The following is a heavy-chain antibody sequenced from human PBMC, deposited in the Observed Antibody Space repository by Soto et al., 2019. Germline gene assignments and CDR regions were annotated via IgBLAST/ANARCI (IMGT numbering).Heavy chain of an antibody. D-gene: IGHD3-16*02. CDR1: GYSFTSYW. CDR2: IYPGDSDT. CDR3: ARRRRLGELSSDWFDP. Sequence: PGESLKISCQASGYSFTSYWIGWVRQMPGKGLEWMGIIYPGDSDTRYSPSFQGQVTISADKSISTAYLQWSSLKASDTAMYYCARRRRLGELSSDWFDPWGQGTLVTVSS. V-gene: IGHV5-51*01. J-gene: IGHJ5*02.